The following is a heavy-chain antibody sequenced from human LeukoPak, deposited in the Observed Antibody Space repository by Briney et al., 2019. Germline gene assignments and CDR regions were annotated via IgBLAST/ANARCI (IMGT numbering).Heavy chain of an antibody. V-gene: IGHV1-3*01. D-gene: IGHD3-10*01. Sequence: ASVNVSCLPSGCIFAHYARYWVRQAPGQTLEWMGWINCGKGYTIFSQKFEDRHTITRNTSATTGYMERNSLRSEYTAVHYRASLGFAELAPFDPSGEGALVTVSS. CDR1: GCIFAHYA. J-gene: IGHJ5*02. CDR3: ASLGFAELAPFDP. CDR2: INCGKGYT.